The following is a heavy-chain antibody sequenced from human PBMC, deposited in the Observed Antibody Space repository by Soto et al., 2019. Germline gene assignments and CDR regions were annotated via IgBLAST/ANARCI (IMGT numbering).Heavy chain of an antibody. J-gene: IGHJ6*02. CDR1: GFTFSSYN. V-gene: IGHV3-48*02. CDR3: ARDTSDYSSGLRYYYSGMDV. Sequence: LRLSCAASGFTFSSYNMNGVRQAPVKGLEWVSYISSSSSTTYYADSVKGRFTISRDNAKNSLYLQMNRLRDEDTAVYYCARDTSDYSSGLRYYYSGMDVSGQGT. CDR2: ISSSSSTT. D-gene: IGHD6-19*01.